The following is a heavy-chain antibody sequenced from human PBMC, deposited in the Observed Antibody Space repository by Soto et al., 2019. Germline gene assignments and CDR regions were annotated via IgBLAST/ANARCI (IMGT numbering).Heavy chain of an antibody. CDR3: ARTSSSTIDDAFDI. Sequence: PGESLKISCQDYGYSFTSNWIGWVRQMPGKGLEWMGIIYPGDSDTRYSPSFQGQVTISADKSISTAYLQWSSLKASDTAMYYCARTSSSTIDDAFDIWGQGTMVTVSS. D-gene: IGHD2-2*01. J-gene: IGHJ3*02. CDR1: GYSFTSNW. CDR2: IYPGDSDT. V-gene: IGHV5-51*01.